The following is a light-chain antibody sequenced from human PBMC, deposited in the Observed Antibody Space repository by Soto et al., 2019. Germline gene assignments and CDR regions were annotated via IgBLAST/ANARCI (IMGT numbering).Light chain of an antibody. Sequence: EIVMTQSPATLSVSPGERATLSCRASQSVSSNLAWYQQKPGQAPRLLIYGASTRATGIPARFSGSGSGTECTLTISSLQSEDVAVYYCQQYNNWLGTFGQGTKVEIK. CDR3: QQYNNWLGT. J-gene: IGKJ1*01. V-gene: IGKV3-15*01. CDR1: QSVSSN. CDR2: GAS.